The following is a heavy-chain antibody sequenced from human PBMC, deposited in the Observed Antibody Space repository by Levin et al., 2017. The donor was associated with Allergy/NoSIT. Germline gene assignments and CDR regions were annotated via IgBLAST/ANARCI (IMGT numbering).Heavy chain of an antibody. CDR3: ARGLFDF. J-gene: IGHJ4*02. Sequence: LSLTCSVSGFTFEIYGMNWVRQAPGKRLEWVSHISASGSPTYYADPVRGRFTISRDNAKQSLYLQMTSLRVEDTAVYYCARGLFDFWGQGALVTVSS. CDR1: GFTFEIYG. CDR2: ISASGSPT. D-gene: IGHD5-12*01. V-gene: IGHV3-48*03.